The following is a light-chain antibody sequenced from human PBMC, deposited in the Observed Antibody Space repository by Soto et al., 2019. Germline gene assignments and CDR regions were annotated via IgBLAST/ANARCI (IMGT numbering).Light chain of an antibody. J-gene: IGLJ2*01. CDR3: CSYAGSSTFVV. CDR2: EVS. Sequence: QSALTPPASVSGSPGQSITISCTGTSSDVGSYNLVSWYQQHPGKAPKLMIYEVSKRPSGVSNRFSGSKSGNTASLTIAGLQAEDEADYYCCSYAGSSTFVVFGGGTKRTVL. CDR1: SSDVGSYNL. V-gene: IGLV2-23*02.